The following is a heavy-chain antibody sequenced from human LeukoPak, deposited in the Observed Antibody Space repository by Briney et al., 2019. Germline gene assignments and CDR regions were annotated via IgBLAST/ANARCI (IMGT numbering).Heavy chain of an antibody. CDR1: GYTFTSYY. D-gene: IGHD1-26*01. CDR3: ARGMDQYSGSYRKTLPRDY. Sequence: ASVKVSCKASGYTFTSYYMHWVRQAPGQGLEWMGIINPSGGSTSYAQKFQGRVTMTRDTSISTAYMELSRLRSDDTAVYYCARGMDQYSGSYRKTLPRDYWGQGTLVTVSS. V-gene: IGHV1-46*01. J-gene: IGHJ4*02. CDR2: INPSGGST.